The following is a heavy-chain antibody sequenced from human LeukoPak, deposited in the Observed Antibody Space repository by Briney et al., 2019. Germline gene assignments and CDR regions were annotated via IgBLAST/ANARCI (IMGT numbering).Heavy chain of an antibody. CDR3: ARVKWVGDGFDI. D-gene: IGHD4-17*01. CDR2: IYHSGST. CDR1: GYSISSGYY. V-gene: IGHV4-38-2*02. J-gene: IGHJ3*02. Sequence: SETLSLTCTVSGYSISSGYYWGWIRQPPGKGLEWIGSIYHSGSTYYNPSLKSRVTISVDTSKNQFSLKLSSVTAADTAVYYCARVKWVGDGFDIWGQGTMVTVSS.